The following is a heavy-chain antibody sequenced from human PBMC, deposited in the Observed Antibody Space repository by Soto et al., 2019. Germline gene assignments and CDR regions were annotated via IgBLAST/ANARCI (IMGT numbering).Heavy chain of an antibody. CDR1: GFTFSSYA. CDR2: ISYDGSNK. CDR3: ARVGYVWEWSVNWFDP. Sequence: QVQLVESGGGVVQPGRSLRLSCAASGFTFSSYAMHWVRQAPGKGLEWVAVISYDGSNKYYADSVKGRFTISRDNXKXXLHLQMSSLRAETTAVYYCARVGYVWEWSVNWFDPWGQGTLVTVFS. V-gene: IGHV3-30-3*01. D-gene: IGHD3-16*01. J-gene: IGHJ5*02.